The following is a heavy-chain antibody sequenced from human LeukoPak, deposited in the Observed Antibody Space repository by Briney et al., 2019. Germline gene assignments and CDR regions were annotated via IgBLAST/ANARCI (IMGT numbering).Heavy chain of an antibody. CDR1: GFTFSSYS. CDR2: ISSSSSYI. CDR3: ARDPKQYDFWSGYYYYYYMDV. Sequence: GGSLRLSCAASGFTFSSYSMNRVRQAPGKGLEWVSSISSSSSYIYYADSVKGRFTISRDNAKNSLYLQMNSLRAEDTAVYYCARDPKQYDFWSGYYYYYYMDVWGKGTTVTVSS. D-gene: IGHD3-3*01. J-gene: IGHJ6*03. V-gene: IGHV3-21*01.